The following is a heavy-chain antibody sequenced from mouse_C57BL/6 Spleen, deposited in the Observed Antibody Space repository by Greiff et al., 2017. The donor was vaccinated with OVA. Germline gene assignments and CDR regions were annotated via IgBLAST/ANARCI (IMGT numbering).Heavy chain of an antibody. J-gene: IGHJ3*01. CDR3: ARGGQGFAY. CDR2: IDPSDSYT. D-gene: IGHD3-3*01. V-gene: IGHV1-69*01. CDR1: GYTFTSYW. Sequence: QVQLKESGAELVMPGASVKLSCKASGYTFTSYWMHWVKQRPGQGLEWIGEIDPSDSYTNYNQKFKGKSTLTVDKSSSTAYMQLSSLTSEDSAVYYCARGGQGFAYWGQGTLVTVSA.